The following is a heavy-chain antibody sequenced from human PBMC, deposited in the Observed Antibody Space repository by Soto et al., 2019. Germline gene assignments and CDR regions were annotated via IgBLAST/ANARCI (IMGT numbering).Heavy chain of an antibody. J-gene: IGHJ4*02. CDR3: TRGHCISTSCYTFDY. CDR2: ISAYNGNT. CDR1: GYTFTSYG. D-gene: IGHD2-2*01. Sequence: GASVKVSCKASGYTFTSYGISWVRQAPGQGLEWMGWISAYNGNTNYAQKLQGRVTMTRDTSTSTVYMELSSLRSEDTAVYYCTRGHCISTSCYTFDYWGQGTLVTVSS. V-gene: IGHV1-18*01.